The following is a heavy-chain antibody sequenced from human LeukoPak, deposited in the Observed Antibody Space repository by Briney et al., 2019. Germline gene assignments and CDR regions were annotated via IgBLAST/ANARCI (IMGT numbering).Heavy chain of an antibody. CDR2: ISGSSSYI. CDR1: GFTFSDYY. D-gene: IGHD3-10*01. J-gene: IGHJ4*02. Sequence: GGSLRLSCAASGFTFSDYYMSWIRQAPGKGLEWVSYISGSSSYIKYADSVKGRFTISRDNAKNLLYLQMNSLRAEDTAVYYCARDLDYYGSGYDYWGQGTLVTVSS. CDR3: ARDLDYYGSGYDY. V-gene: IGHV3-11*06.